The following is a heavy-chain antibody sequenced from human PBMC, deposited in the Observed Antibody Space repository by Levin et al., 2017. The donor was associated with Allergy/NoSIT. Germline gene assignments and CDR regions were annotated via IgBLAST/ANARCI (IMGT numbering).Heavy chain of an antibody. CDR3: ARDLTSIYDFWSGYMARRGGGLGYDYDGMDV. J-gene: IGHJ6*02. CDR1: GFTFSSYG. CDR2: IWYDGSNK. D-gene: IGHD3-3*01. V-gene: IGHV3-33*01. Sequence: GESLKISCAASGFTFSSYGMHWVRQAPGKGLEWVAVIWYDGSNKYYADSVKGRFTISRDNSKNTLYLQMNSLRAEDTAVYYCARDLTSIYDFWSGYMARRGGGLGYDYDGMDVWGQGTTVTVSS.